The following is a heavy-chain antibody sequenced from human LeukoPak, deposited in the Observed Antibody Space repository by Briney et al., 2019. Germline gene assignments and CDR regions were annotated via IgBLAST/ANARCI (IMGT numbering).Heavy chain of an antibody. V-gene: IGHV3-48*01. CDR2: ISSSSSTI. CDR3: AKDRSIGTYYTFDH. CDR1: GFTFSSYG. Sequence: GGSLRLFCAASGFTFSSYGMTWVRQAPGKGLEWVSYISSSSSTIYYADSVKGRFTVSRDNSKNSLYLQMNSLTAADTAVYYCAKDRSIGTYYTFDHWGQGTLVTVSS. D-gene: IGHD1-26*01. J-gene: IGHJ4*02.